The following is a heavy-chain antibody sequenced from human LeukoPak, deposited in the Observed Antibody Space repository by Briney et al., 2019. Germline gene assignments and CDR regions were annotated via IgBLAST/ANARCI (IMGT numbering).Heavy chain of an antibody. J-gene: IGHJ3*02. D-gene: IGHD3-22*01. CDR3: ARAIPNYYDCSGYSTVAAFDI. Sequence: GASVKVSCKASGGTFSSYAISWVRQAPGQGLEWMGGIIPIFGTANYAQKFQGRVTITADKSTSTAYMELSSLRSEDTAVYYYARAIPNYYDCSGYSTVAAFDIWGQGTMVTVSS. V-gene: IGHV1-69*06. CDR1: GGTFSSYA. CDR2: IIPIFGTA.